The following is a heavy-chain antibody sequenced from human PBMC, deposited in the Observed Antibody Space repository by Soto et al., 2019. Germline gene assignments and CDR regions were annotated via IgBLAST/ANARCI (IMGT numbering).Heavy chain of an antibody. Sequence: QVQLVQSGAEVKKPGASVKVSCKASGYTFTSYDISWVRQAPGQGLEWMGWISAHNGNTNYAQKLQGRVTMTTDTSTRTAYMERRSLRSDDTAVYYCARDPALGGPFDCWGQGTLVTVSS. V-gene: IGHV1-18*01. CDR3: ARDPALGGPFDC. J-gene: IGHJ4*02. CDR2: ISAHNGNT. CDR1: GYTFTSYD. D-gene: IGHD3-16*01.